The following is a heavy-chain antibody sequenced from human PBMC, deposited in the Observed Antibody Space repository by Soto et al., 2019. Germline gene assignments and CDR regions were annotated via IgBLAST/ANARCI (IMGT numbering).Heavy chain of an antibody. J-gene: IGHJ4*02. CDR2: MQPSTGRT. CDR3: ARGVSAGVDY. CDR1: GYSFTSLD. D-gene: IGHD1-26*01. V-gene: IGHV1-8*01. Sequence: ASVRVSCKASGYSFTSLDINWVRQTAGQGLEWMGWMQPSTGRTGYAQKFQGRVTMTRDTSINTAYMELTTLTSDDTAFYYCARGVSAGVDYWGQGTLVTSPQ.